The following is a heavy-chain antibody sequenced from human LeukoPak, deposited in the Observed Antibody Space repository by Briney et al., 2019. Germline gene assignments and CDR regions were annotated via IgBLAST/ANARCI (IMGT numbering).Heavy chain of an antibody. CDR3: ARGGLPGGFDY. CDR2: INNDGNRI. D-gene: IGHD7-27*01. V-gene: IGHV3-74*01. CDR1: GFTVSNSW. Sequence: GGSLRLSCAASGFTVSNSWMFWVRQAPGKGLMYVSEINNDGNRIRYVDSVKGRFTISRDSAKNTLFLQMNRLRDDDTAMYYCARGGLPGGFDYWGQGILVTVSS. J-gene: IGHJ4*02.